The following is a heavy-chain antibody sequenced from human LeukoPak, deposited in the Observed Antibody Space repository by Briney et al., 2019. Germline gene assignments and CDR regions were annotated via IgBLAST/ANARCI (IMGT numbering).Heavy chain of an antibody. CDR3: AKVSDRDSSGYYWGFEY. CDR2: IYYSGST. D-gene: IGHD3-22*01. J-gene: IGHJ4*02. V-gene: IGHV4-59*08. Sequence: SETLSLTCTVSGGSISSYYWGWIRQPPGKGLECIGYIYYSGSTNYNPSLKGRVTISVDTSRNQFSLKLTSVTAADTAVYYCAKVSDRDSSGYYWGFEYWGQGTLVTVSS. CDR1: GGSISSYY.